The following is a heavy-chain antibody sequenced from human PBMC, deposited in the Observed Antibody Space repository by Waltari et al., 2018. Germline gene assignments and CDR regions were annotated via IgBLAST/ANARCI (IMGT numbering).Heavy chain of an antibody. CDR2: SGSSGSKT. V-gene: IGHV3-23*01. CDR1: GFTFTSHA. Sequence: EVQLLESGGGLVQPGGSLRLSCAASGFTFTSHALGWVRKAQGKGLEWVSVSGSSGSKTYYADSVKGRFTIARDDAKNTLYLQMNSLRAEDTAVYYCAKGPAARTNWFDPWGQGTLVTVSS. D-gene: IGHD2-2*01. CDR3: AKGPAARTNWFDP. J-gene: IGHJ5*02.